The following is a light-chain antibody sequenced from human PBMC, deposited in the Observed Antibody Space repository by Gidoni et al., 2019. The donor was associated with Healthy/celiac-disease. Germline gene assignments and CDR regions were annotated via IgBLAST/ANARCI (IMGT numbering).Light chain of an antibody. Sequence: QSALTQPASASGSPGQSISISCTGASSDVGGYNYVSWYQQHPGKAPKLMINEVSKRPSGVSNRFSGARSGNTGSLTISELQAEGEGDYYCSSYTSSSTLVFGGGTKLTVL. CDR3: SSYTSSSTLV. J-gene: IGLJ3*02. V-gene: IGLV2-14*01. CDR1: SSDVGGYNY. CDR2: EVS.